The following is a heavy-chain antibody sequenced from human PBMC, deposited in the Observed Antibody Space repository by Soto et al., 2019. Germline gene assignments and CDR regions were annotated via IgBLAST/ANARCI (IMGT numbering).Heavy chain of an antibody. CDR2: IYYSGST. D-gene: IGHD6-13*01. Sequence: SETLSLTCTVSGGSISSYYWSRIRQPPGKGLEWIGYIYYSGSTNYNPSLKSRVTISVDTSKNQSSLKLSSVTAADTAVYYCARSGGMQQQLVQLGYYYYYYGMDVWGQGTTVTVSS. CDR3: ARSGGMQQQLVQLGYYYYYYGMDV. CDR1: GGSISSYY. V-gene: IGHV4-59*01. J-gene: IGHJ6*02.